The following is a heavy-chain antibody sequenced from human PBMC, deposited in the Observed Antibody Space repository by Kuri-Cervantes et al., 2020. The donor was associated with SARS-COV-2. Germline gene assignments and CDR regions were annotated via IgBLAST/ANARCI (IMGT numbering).Heavy chain of an antibody. D-gene: IGHD3-22*01. Sequence: GGSLRLSCAASGFTFSNAWMSWVRQAPGKGLEWVGRIKSKTDGGTTDYAAPVKGRFTISRDDSKNTLYLQMNSLRAEDTAVYYCAKDYYDSSGYFYYYYYGMDVWGQGTTVTVSS. J-gene: IGHJ6*02. CDR1: GFTFSNAW. CDR2: IKSKTDGGTT. CDR3: AKDYYDSSGYFYYYYYGMDV. V-gene: IGHV3-15*01.